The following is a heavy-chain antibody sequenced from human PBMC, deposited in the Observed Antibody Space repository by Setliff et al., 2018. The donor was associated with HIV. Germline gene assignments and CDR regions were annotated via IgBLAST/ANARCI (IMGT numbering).Heavy chain of an antibody. CDR2: VYYGEIT. CDR1: GVATGSNY. D-gene: IGHD6-13*01. CDR3: ARGIRTAAAPTFDH. Sequence: SETLSLTCTVSGVATGSNYCTWSRQSTGKVLEWIGYVYYGEITNYSPSLKSRVSISIDTSKNRFYLNLGSVTTADTAVYFCARGIRTAAAPTFDHWGQGALVTVSS. J-gene: IGHJ4*02. V-gene: IGHV4-59*01.